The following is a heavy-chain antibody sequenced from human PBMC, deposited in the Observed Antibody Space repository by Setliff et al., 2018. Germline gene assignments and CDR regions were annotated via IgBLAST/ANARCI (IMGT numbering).Heavy chain of an antibody. Sequence: SETLSLTCTVSGGSITSGSFYWSWIRQPAGKKLERIGRIHASGSPDYNPSFKSRVTISRDTSTNQFSLKLGSVTAADTAVYYCARERYFDWFFEDWGHGTLVTVSS. CDR3: ARERYFDWFFED. D-gene: IGHD3-9*01. CDR2: IHASGSP. V-gene: IGHV4-61*02. CDR1: GGSITSGSFY. J-gene: IGHJ4*01.